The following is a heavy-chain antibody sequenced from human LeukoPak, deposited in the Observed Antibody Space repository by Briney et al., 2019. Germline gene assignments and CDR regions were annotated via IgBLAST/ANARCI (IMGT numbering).Heavy chain of an antibody. J-gene: IGHJ4*02. D-gene: IGHD1-26*01. CDR1: GFTFSSYW. V-gene: IGHV3-7*01. CDR3: AREDKGGSYYYFDY. CDR2: IKQDGSEK. Sequence: GGSLRLSCAASGFTFSSYWMSWVRQAPGKGLEWVANIKQDGSEKYYVDSVKGRFTISRDSAKNSLYLQMNSLRAEDTAVYYCAREDKGGSYYYFDYWGQGTLVTVSS.